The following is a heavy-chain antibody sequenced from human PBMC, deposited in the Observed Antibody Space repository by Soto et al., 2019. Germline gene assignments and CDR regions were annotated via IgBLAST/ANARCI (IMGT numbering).Heavy chain of an antibody. Sequence: EVQLVESGGGLVKPGGSLRLSCAASGFTFSTYSMNWVRQAPGKGLEWVSSISGGSSYIYYADSVKGRFTISRDNPKNSLYLQMSSLRDAATAVYDCARGKVLRYWGQGTLVTVSS. J-gene: IGHJ4*02. V-gene: IGHV3-21*01. CDR3: ARGKVLRY. CDR2: ISGGSSYI. CDR1: GFTFSTYS.